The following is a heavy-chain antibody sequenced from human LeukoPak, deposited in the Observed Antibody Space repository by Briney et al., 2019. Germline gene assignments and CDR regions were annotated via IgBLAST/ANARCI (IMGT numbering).Heavy chain of an antibody. J-gene: IGHJ4*02. Sequence: GESLKISCKGSGYSFTSYWIGWVRQMPGKGLEWMGIIYPGDSDTRYSPSFQGQVTISADKSISTAYLQWSGLKASDTAMYYCARRSITMVRGVISDYFDYWGQGTLVTVSS. CDR3: ARRSITMVRGVISDYFDY. V-gene: IGHV5-51*01. CDR1: GYSFTSYW. D-gene: IGHD3-10*01. CDR2: IYPGDSDT.